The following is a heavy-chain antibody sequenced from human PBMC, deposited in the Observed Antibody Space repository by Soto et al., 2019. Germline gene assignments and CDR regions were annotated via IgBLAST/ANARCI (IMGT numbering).Heavy chain of an antibody. D-gene: IGHD3-16*01. CDR2: ISGSGGKT. Sequence: PGGSLRLSCAASGFAGPGFTFSSYAMTWVRQAPGKGLEWVSAISGSGGKTYYADSVKGRFTISRDNSRDTLYLQMNSLRAEDAAVYYCAKLGTVSPYYGMDVWGQGTTVTVS. CDR3: AKLGTVSPYYGMDV. CDR1: GFAGPGFTFSSYA. J-gene: IGHJ6*02. V-gene: IGHV3-23*01.